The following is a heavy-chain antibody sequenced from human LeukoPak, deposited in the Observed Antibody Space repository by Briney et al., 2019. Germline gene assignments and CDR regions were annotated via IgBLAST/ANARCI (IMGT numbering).Heavy chain of an antibody. CDR2: IYSGGST. Sequence: SGGSLRLSCAASGFTVSSNYMSWVRQAPGKGLEWVSVIYSGGSTYYADSVKGRFTISRDNSKNTLYLQMNSLRAEDTAVYYCARVVGGSQDYYYYGMDVWGQGTTVTVSS. CDR1: GFTVSSNY. D-gene: IGHD1-26*01. J-gene: IGHJ6*02. CDR3: ARVVGGSQDYYYYGMDV. V-gene: IGHV3-53*01.